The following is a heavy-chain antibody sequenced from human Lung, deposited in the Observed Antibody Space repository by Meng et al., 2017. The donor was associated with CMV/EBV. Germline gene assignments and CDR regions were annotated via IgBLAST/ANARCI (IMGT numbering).Heavy chain of an antibody. V-gene: IGHV1-18*01. CDR1: GYIFTKYG. D-gene: IGHD6-19*01. CDR2: ISAYNGDT. J-gene: IGHJ4*02. CDR3: ARDAGTIAVSGIVDY. Sequence: ASXXVSXKASGYIFTKYGVNWMRQAPGQGPEWMGWISAYNGDTMYAPKVQGRVTMTTDTSTSTAYMELRGLRSDDTAVYYCARDAGTIAVSGIVDYWSQGXLVTVSS.